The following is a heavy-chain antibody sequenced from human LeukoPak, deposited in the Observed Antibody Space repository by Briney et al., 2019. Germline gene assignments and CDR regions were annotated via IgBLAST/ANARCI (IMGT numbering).Heavy chain of an antibody. CDR1: GFTFSNYG. D-gene: IGHD3-10*01. CDR2: ISYDGSNQ. CDR3: AKDQGPYYYGSGSYYNALWDDY. J-gene: IGHJ4*02. V-gene: IGHV3-30*18. Sequence: GRSLRLSCAASGFTFSNYGMHWVRQAPGKGLEWVAVISYDGSNQYYADSVKGRFTISRDNSKNTLYLQMNSLRAEDTAVYYCAKDQGPYYYGSGSYYNALWDDYWGQGTLVTVSS.